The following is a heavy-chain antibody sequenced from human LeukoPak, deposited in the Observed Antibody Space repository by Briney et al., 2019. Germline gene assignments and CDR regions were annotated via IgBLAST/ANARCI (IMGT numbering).Heavy chain of an antibody. D-gene: IGHD3-10*01. J-gene: IGHJ4*02. CDR3: ARDHYGYSSGSGFDC. CDR2: INPNSGGT. V-gene: IGHV1-2*06. Sequence: ASVRVSCKASGYTFTGYYMHWVRQAPGQGLEWMGRINPNSGGTNYAQRFQGRVTMTRDKSISTAYMELSRPRSDDTAVYYCARDHYGYSSGSGFDCWGQGILVTASS. CDR1: GYTFTGYY.